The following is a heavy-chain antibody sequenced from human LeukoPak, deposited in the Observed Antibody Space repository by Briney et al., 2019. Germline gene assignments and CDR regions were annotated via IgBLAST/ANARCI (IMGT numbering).Heavy chain of an antibody. CDR3: ATPRGGSYHDGFDI. J-gene: IGHJ3*02. Sequence: GGSLRLSCAASGFTFSSYGMHWVRQAPGKGLQWVSSITGSGTSTYYTDSVKGRFTISRDNSKNTLNLQMNALRAEDTALYYCATPRGGSYHDGFDIWGQGTMVTVSS. D-gene: IGHD1-26*01. CDR1: GFTFSSYG. V-gene: IGHV3-23*01. CDR2: ITGSGTST.